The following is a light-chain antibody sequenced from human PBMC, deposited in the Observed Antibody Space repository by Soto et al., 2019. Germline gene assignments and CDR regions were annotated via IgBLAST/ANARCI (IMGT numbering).Light chain of an antibody. CDR1: SSDVGSYNL. J-gene: IGLJ2*01. CDR2: EDN. Sequence: QSVLTQPASVSGSPGQSITISCTGTSSDVGSYNLVSWYQQHPGKAPKFMIYEDNKRPSGVSNRFSGSKSGTTASLTISGLQAEDEADYYCCSYVGSNTLVFGGGTQLTVL. CDR3: CSYVGSNTLV. V-gene: IGLV2-23*01.